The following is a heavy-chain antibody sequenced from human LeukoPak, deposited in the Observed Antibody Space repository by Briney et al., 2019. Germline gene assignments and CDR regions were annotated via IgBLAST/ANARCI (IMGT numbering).Heavy chain of an antibody. CDR1: GFNFRDDA. CDR2: IPYDASQK. CDR3: ARAASSSWHNFDY. V-gene: IGHV3-30*04. Sequence: PGGSLRLSCAASGFNFRDDAMHWVRQAPGRGLEWVAVIPYDASQKYYVDLVQGRFTISRDNAKNTLSLQMNSLRTGDTAIYYCARAASSSWHNFDYWGQGTLVTVSS. D-gene: IGHD2-2*01. J-gene: IGHJ4*02.